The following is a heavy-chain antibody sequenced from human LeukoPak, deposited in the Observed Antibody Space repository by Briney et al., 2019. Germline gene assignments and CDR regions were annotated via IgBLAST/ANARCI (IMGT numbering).Heavy chain of an antibody. J-gene: IGHJ4*02. CDR2: ITGYGGST. CDR3: VRQYCSGGSCYWFHFDY. CDR1: GFIFTSYA. D-gene: IGHD2-15*01. V-gene: IGHV3-23*01. Sequence: GGSLRLSCAASGFIFTSYAMSWVRQAPGKGLEWVSTITGYGGSTYYADSVKGRFTISRDNSKNTLYLQMNSLRAEDTAVYYCVRQYCSGGSCYWFHFDYWGLGTLVTVSS.